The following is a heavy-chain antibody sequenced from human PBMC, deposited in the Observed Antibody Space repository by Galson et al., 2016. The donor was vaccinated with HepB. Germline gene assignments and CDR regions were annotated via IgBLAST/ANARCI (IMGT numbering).Heavy chain of an antibody. Sequence: SLRLSCATSRFTFTRYNMNWVRQAPGKGLEWVSSISSGSSYIYYADSVKGRFTISRDNVKKSLYLQMNSLRPEDTAVYYCARVREQQLLDAFDIWGQGTIVTVSS. CDR3: ARVREQQLLDAFDI. CDR2: ISSGSSYI. V-gene: IGHV3-21*01. J-gene: IGHJ3*02. D-gene: IGHD6-13*01. CDR1: RFTFTRYN.